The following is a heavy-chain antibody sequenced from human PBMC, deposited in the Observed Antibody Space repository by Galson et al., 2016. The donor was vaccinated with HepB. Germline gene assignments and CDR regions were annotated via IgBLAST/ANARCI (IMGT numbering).Heavy chain of an antibody. V-gene: IGHV3-48*02. CDR3: ARDTGVVPCFDP. D-gene: IGHD2-15*01. CDR1: KFTFRNYA. J-gene: IGHJ5*02. CDR2: ISSDGTST. Sequence: SLRLSCAASKFTFRNYAMSWVRQAPGKGLVWVSRISSDGTSTQYADSVKGRFTISRDNAKNSLYLQMTSLRDEDTGLYFYARDTGVVPCFDPWGQGTLVTVSS.